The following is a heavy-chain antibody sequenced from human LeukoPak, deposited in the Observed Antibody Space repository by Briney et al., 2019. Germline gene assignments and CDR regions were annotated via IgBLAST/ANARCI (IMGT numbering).Heavy chain of an antibody. CDR2: ISAYNGNT. J-gene: IGHJ4*02. D-gene: IGHD6-19*01. CDR1: GYTFTGYY. CDR3: ARVISGIAVAGIDY. Sequence: ASVTVSCTASGYTFTGYYMHWVRQAPGQGLEWMGWISAYNGNTNYAQKLQGRVTMTTDTSTSTAYMELRSLRSDDTAVYYCARVISGIAVAGIDYWGQGTLVTVSS. V-gene: IGHV1-18*04.